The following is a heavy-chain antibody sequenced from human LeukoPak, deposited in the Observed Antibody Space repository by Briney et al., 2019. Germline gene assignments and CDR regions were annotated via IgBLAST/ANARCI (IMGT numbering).Heavy chain of an antibody. CDR3: ARHSGSGLIHP. Sequence: GGSLRLSCAASGFTISVNSMIWVRQAPGKGLECVSIIDNGGTTYYPDSVKGRFTISRDNSENTLSLQMNSLRAEDTAFYYCARHSGSGLIHPRGQGTLVTVSS. CDR1: GFTISVNS. CDR2: IDNGGTT. D-gene: IGHD3-10*01. V-gene: IGHV3-53*01. J-gene: IGHJ5*02.